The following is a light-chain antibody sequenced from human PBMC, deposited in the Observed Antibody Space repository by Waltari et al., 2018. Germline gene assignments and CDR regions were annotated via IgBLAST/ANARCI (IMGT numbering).Light chain of an antibody. CDR2: QYS. J-gene: IGLJ1*01. V-gene: IGLV3-1*01. Sequence: SYELTQSPSVSVSPGQTASITCSGDKLRDKFVCWYQKKPGQSPLLVIYQYSKRPSGIPERVSGSNSGNTATLTISGTQAMDEADYYCQAGDSSTAHYVFGSGTKVTVL. CDR1: KLRDKF. CDR3: QAGDSSTAHYV.